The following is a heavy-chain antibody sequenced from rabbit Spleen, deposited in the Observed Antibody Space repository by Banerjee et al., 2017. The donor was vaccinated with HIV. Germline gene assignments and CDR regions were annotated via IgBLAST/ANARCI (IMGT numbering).Heavy chain of an antibody. V-gene: IGHV1S45*01. CDR3: GRSSNAGYAGYGYGSNL. CDR1: GFSFSSAYY. Sequence: QEQLKESGGGLVKPGASLTLTCTASGFSFSSAYYIYWVRQAPGKGLEWIGCIYTGGSGGIYYASWARGRLTISKTSSTTVTLQMTSLTAADTATYFCGRSSNAGYAGYGYGSNLWGPGTLVTVS. J-gene: IGHJ4*01. D-gene: IGHD7-1*01. CDR2: IYTGGSGGI.